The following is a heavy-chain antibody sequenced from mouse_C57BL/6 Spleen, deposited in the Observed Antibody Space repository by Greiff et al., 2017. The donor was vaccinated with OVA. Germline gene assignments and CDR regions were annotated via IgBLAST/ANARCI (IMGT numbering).Heavy chain of an antibody. Sequence: QVQLKQSGAELVRPGASVTLSCKASGYTFTDYEMHWVKQTPVHGLEWIGAIDPETGGTAYNQKFKGKAILTADKSSSTAYMELRSLTSEDSAVYYCTRSREYYGSPSFDYWGQGTTLTVSS. CDR2: IDPETGGT. D-gene: IGHD1-1*01. CDR3: TRSREYYGSPSFDY. CDR1: GYTFTDYE. J-gene: IGHJ2*01. V-gene: IGHV1-15*01.